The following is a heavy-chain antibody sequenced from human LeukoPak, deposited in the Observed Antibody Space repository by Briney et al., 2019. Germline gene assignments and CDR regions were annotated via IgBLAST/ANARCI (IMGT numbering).Heavy chain of an antibody. CDR2: TKNKTDGGTT. V-gene: IGHV3-15*01. CDR1: GFTFTIAW. Sequence: PGGSLRLSCAASGFTFTIAWMSWVRQAPGKGLEWVGRTKNKTDGGTTDYAAPVNSRFTISRDDSQHTLYLQMNSLKPDDTAVYYCTIVGYCRGTSCSVHYLWGQATLVAVSS. CDR3: TIVGYCRGTSCSVHYL. D-gene: IGHD2-2*01. J-gene: IGHJ4*02.